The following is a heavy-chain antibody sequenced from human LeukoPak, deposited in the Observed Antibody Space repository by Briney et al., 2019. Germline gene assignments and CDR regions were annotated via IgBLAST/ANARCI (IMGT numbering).Heavy chain of an antibody. J-gene: IGHJ4*02. Sequence: TSETLSLTCTVSGGFITSFYWSWIRQPPGKGLEWIGYIYYSGSTNYNPSLKSRVTISIDTSKNQFSLKLSSVTAADTAVYYCARVYGDYAGWDYWGQGTLVTVSS. D-gene: IGHD4-17*01. CDR1: GGFITSFY. CDR3: ARVYGDYAGWDY. V-gene: IGHV4-59*12. CDR2: IYYSGST.